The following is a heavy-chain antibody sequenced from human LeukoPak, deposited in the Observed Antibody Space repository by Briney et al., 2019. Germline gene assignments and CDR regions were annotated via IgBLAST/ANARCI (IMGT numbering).Heavy chain of an antibody. D-gene: IGHD5-12*01. V-gene: IGHV4-59*01. CDR2: IYYSGST. CDR1: GGSISGYY. Sequence: SETLSLTCTVSGGSISGYYWSWIRQPPGKGLEWIGYIYYSGSTNYNPSLKSRVTISVDMSKNHFSLRLSSVTAADTAVYYCARDVGGYSGYDPDYWGQGTLVTVSS. CDR3: ARDVGGYSGYDPDY. J-gene: IGHJ4*02.